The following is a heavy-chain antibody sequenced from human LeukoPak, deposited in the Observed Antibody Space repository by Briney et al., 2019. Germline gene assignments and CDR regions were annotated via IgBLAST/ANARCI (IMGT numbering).Heavy chain of an antibody. CDR2: ISYDGSNK. D-gene: IGHD3-22*01. CDR1: GFTFSSYG. V-gene: IGHV3-30*18. J-gene: IGHJ4*02. Sequence: GGSLRLSCAASGFTFSSYGMHWVRQAPGKGLEWVAVISYDGSNKYYADSVKGRFTISRDNSKNTLYLQMNSLRAEDTAVYYCAKDRAYYYDSSGYSNHYFDYWGQGTLVTVSS. CDR3: AKDRAYYYDSSGYSNHYFDY.